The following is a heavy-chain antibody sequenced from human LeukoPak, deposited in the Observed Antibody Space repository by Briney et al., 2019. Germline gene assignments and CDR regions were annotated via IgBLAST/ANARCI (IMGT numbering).Heavy chain of an antibody. CDR3: ARGLDHYDTSDYPILRH. V-gene: IGHV1-8*01. J-gene: IGHJ4*02. CDR2: MNPNSGKT. Sequence: ASVKVSCKASGYTFTSYDINWVRQATGQGLEWMGWMNPNSGKTGYAQDFQGRVTMTRDTSISTAYMELSSLRSEDTAVYYCARGLDHYDTSDYPILRHWGQGTRVTVSS. D-gene: IGHD3-22*01. CDR1: GYTFTSYD.